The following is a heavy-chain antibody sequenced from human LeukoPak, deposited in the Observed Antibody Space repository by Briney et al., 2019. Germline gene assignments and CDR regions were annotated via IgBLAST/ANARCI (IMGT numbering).Heavy chain of an antibody. CDR3: AAIYGSGSYYNDY. CDR1: GYTFTSYG. D-gene: IGHD3-10*01. Sequence: ASVKVSCKASGYTFTSYGISWVRQAPGQGLEWMGWISAYNGNTNYAQKLQGRVTMTTDTSTDTAYMELSSLRSEDTAVYYCAAIYGSGSYYNDYWGQGTLVTVSS. J-gene: IGHJ4*02. CDR2: ISAYNGNT. V-gene: IGHV1-18*01.